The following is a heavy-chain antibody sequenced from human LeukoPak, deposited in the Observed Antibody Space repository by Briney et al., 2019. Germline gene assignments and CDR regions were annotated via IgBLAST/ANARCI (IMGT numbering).Heavy chain of an antibody. CDR1: GFTFISYA. Sequence: GGSLRLSFAASGFTFISYAMSWVRQAPGKGLEWVSGISGSGGSTYYADSVKGRFTISRDNSKNTLYLQMNSLRAEDTAVYYCAKGWHRSSRGDFDYWGQGSLVTVSS. J-gene: IGHJ4*02. V-gene: IGHV3-23*01. CDR3: AKGWHRSSRGDFDY. D-gene: IGHD6-13*01. CDR2: ISGSGGST.